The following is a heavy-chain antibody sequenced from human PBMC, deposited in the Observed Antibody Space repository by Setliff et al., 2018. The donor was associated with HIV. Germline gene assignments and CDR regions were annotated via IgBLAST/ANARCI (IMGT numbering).Heavy chain of an antibody. V-gene: IGHV4-31*02. CDR1: GDPIFIGGYY. CDR2: IYHTGKT. CDR3: AKEGNSVDNWLDP. Sequence: SETLSLTCTVSGDPIFIGGYYWSWIRQHPGGGLEWIGYIYHTGKTYYNPSLQSRIIMSLDMSQNQFSLKLSSGTAADTAVYYCAKEGNSVDNWLDPWGPGTLVTVSS. J-gene: IGHJ5*02. D-gene: IGHD1-26*01.